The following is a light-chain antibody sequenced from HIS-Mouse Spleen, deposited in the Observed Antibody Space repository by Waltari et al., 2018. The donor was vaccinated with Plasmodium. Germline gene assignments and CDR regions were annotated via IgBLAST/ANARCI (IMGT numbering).Light chain of an antibody. CDR2: GAS. CDR3: QQYNNWPRGT. Sequence: EIVMTQSPATLSVSPGERATLSCRASQSVSSNLAWYQQKPGQAPRRLIYGASTRATGSPARFSGSGSGTEFTLTISSMQSEDFAVYYCQQYNNWPRGTFGQGTKVEIK. CDR1: QSVSSN. V-gene: IGKV3-15*01. J-gene: IGKJ1*01.